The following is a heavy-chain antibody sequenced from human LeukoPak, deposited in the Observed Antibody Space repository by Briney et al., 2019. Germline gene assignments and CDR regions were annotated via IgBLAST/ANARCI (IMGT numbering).Heavy chain of an antibody. CDR3: ARDGESRFYTYYYYMDV. Sequence: GASVKVSCKTSGGTFSSYTISWVRQAPGQGLEWMGWINPYNGNTKYAQKVQGRVTLTTDTSTSTAYMELRSLRSDDTAVYYCARDGESRFYTYYYYMDVWGRGTTVTVSS. J-gene: IGHJ6*03. V-gene: IGHV1-18*01. CDR2: INPYNGNT. CDR1: GGTFSSYT. D-gene: IGHD2-2*02.